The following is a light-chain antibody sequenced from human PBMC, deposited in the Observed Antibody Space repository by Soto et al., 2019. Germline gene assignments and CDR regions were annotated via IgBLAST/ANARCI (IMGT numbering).Light chain of an antibody. V-gene: IGKV3-20*01. CDR3: QQYGSSPMT. CDR2: GTS. Sequence: EIVLTKSPGTLSLSPGERATLACRASQSVSSSYLAWYQQKPGQAPRLLIYGTSSRATGIPDRFSGSGSGTDFTLTISRLEPEDFAVYYCQQYGSSPMTFGQGTKVDNK. J-gene: IGKJ1*01. CDR1: QSVSSSY.